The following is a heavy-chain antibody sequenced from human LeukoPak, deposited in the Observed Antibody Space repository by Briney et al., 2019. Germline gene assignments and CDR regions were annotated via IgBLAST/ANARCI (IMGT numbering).Heavy chain of an antibody. D-gene: IGHD6-13*01. Sequence: GGSLRLSCAASGFTVSSYNMNWVRQAPGKGLEWVSSISSTNSIYYADSVEGRFSLSRDNAENSLYLQMNTLRAEDTAVYYCTRSYPSSWYTIQYWGQGTLVTVSS. CDR1: GFTVSSYN. CDR3: TRSYPSSWYTIQY. CDR2: ISSTNSI. V-gene: IGHV3-21*01. J-gene: IGHJ4*02.